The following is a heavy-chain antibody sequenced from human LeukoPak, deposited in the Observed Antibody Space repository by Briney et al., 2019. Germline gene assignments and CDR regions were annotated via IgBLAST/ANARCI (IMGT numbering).Heavy chain of an antibody. CDR2: ISISGSTI. Sequence: GGSLRLSCAASGFTFKNYEMNWVRQAPGKGLEWVSYISISGSTIYYADSVKGRFTISRDNAKNSLYLQMNSLRAEDTAVYYCARKFCSSTSSCYGYFDYWGQGTLVTVSS. CDR3: ARKFCSSTSSCYGYFDY. D-gene: IGHD2-2*01. CDR1: GFTFKNYE. V-gene: IGHV3-48*03. J-gene: IGHJ4*02.